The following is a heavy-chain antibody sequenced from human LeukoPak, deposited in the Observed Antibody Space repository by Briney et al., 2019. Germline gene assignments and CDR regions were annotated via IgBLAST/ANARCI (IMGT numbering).Heavy chain of an antibody. D-gene: IGHD3-3*01. J-gene: IGHJ5*02. CDR2: IYHSGST. CDR3: ARDFPWYYDFWSGYQNWFDP. Sequence: SETLSLTCTVSGYSISSGYYWGWIRQPPGRGLEWIGSIYHSGSTYYNPSLKSRITISVDTSKNQFSLKLSSVTAADTAVYYCARDFPWYYDFWSGYQNWFDPWGQGTLVTVSS. CDR1: GYSISSGYY. V-gene: IGHV4-38-2*02.